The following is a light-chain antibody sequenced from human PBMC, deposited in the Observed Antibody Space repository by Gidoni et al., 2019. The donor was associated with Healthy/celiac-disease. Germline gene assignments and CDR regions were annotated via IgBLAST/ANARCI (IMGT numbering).Light chain of an antibody. Sequence: EIVLTQSPATLSLSPGERAPPPCRASQSVSSYLAWYQQKPGQAPRLLIYDASNRATGIPARFSGSGSGTDFTLTISSLEPEDFAVYYCQQRSNWPRTFGQGTKVEIK. CDR3: QQRSNWPRT. CDR2: DAS. J-gene: IGKJ1*01. CDR1: QSVSSY. V-gene: IGKV3-11*01.